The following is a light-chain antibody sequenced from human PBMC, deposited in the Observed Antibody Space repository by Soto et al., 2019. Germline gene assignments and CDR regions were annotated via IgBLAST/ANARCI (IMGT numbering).Light chain of an antibody. CDR1: QSLLHITGETF. J-gene: IGKJ5*01. V-gene: IGKV2-28*01. CDR3: MQALQTPPT. CDR2: LGS. Sequence: MTQTPLSLSVAPGQQASISCTSSQSLLHITGETFLFWYLQKPGQSPQLLIYLGSNRASGVPDRFSGSGSGTDFTLKISRVEAEDVGVYYCMQALQTPPTFGQGTRLEIK.